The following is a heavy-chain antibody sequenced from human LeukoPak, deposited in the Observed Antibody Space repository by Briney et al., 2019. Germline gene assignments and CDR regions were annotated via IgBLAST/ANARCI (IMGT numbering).Heavy chain of an antibody. D-gene: IGHD5-18*01. V-gene: IGHV3-33*01. CDR1: GFTFSSYG. CDR2: IWYDGSNK. Sequence: GGSLRLSCAASGFTFSSYGMHWVRQAPGKGLEWVAVIWYDGSNKYYADSVKGRFTISRDNSKNTLYLQMNSLRAEDTAVYYCARDAVDTAIVTGWYFDLWGRGTLVTVSS. J-gene: IGHJ2*01. CDR3: ARDAVDTAIVTGWYFDL.